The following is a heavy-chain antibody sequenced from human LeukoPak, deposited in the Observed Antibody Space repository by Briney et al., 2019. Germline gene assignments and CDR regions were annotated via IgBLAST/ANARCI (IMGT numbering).Heavy chain of an antibody. CDR2: IYPGDSDT. CDR1: GYSFTSYW. J-gene: IGHJ4*02. CDR3: ARAGFYYDSSGPKVFDY. Sequence: GESLKISCKGSGYSFTSYWIGWVRQMPGKGLEWMGIIYPGDSDTRYSPSFQGQVTISADKSISTAYPQWSSLKASDTAMYYCARAGFYYDSSGPKVFDYWGQGTLVTVSS. V-gene: IGHV5-51*01. D-gene: IGHD3-22*01.